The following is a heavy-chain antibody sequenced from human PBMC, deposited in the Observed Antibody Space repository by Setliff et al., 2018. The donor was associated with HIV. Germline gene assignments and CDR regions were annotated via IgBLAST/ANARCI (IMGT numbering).Heavy chain of an antibody. CDR1: GYTFTGHF. J-gene: IGHJ4*02. CDR3: ARDTAIGWYGESKMSDF. D-gene: IGHD3-10*01. CDR2: INPNSGAT. Sequence: ASVKVSCKTAGYTFTGHFIHWMRQAPGQGLEWMGWINPNSGATDYAWRFEDRVTMTSDASIRTVYMELSSLRSDDTAVYYCARDTAIGWYGESKMSDFWGQGTLVTVSS. V-gene: IGHV1-2*02.